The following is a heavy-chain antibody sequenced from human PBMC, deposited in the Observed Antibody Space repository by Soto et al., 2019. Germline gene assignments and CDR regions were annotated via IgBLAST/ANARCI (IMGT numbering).Heavy chain of an antibody. V-gene: IGHV4-39*01. CDR2: IYYTGKT. J-gene: IGHJ1*01. CDR3: ARQLYGSGIVGQH. D-gene: IGHD3-10*01. Sequence: QLQLQESGPGLVKPSETLSLTCTVSGGSISSSNYNWGWIRTPPGKGLEWIGSIYYTGKTYYIPSLKSRVTISVDTSKNQFSRMLSSVTAADTSLYYWARQLYGSGIVGQHRGQGTLVTVSS. CDR1: GGSISSSNYN.